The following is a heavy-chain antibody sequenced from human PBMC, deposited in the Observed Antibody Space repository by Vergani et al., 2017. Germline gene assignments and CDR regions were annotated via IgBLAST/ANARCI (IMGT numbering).Heavy chain of an antibody. J-gene: IGHJ6*03. V-gene: IGHV4-30-4*08. Sequence: QVQLQESGPGLVKPSQTLSLTCTVSGGSISSGDYYWSWIRQPPGKGLEWIGSIYHSGSTYYNPSLKSRVTISVDTSKKQLSLTLSSGTAADTAVYYCARGQAMVTRQDYYYYMDVWGKGTTVTVSS. D-gene: IGHD5-18*01. CDR1: GGSISSGDYY. CDR2: IYHSGST. CDR3: ARGQAMVTRQDYYYYMDV.